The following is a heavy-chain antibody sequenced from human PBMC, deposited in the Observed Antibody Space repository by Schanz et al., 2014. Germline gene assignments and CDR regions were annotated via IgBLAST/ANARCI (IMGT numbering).Heavy chain of an antibody. J-gene: IGHJ3*02. CDR3: VTEKRMESGTWAKAFDI. CDR2: INPYDDTI. D-gene: IGHD3-3*01. CDR1: NYIFTKYY. Sequence: QVQLVQSGAEVKKPGASVKLSCKASNYIFTKYYIHCVRQAPGQGLEWMGLINPYDDTIYYAKKFQGRFTMTRDTSTTPVFMELSSLRSDDTAMYYCVTEKRMESGTWAKAFDIWGQGTWVTVSS. V-gene: IGHV1-46*01.